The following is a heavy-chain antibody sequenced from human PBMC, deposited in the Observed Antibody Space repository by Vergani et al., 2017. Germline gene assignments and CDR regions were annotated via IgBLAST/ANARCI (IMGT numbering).Heavy chain of an antibody. Sequence: QVQLQESGPGLVKPSETLSLTCTVSGGSISSYYWSWIRQPPGKGLEWIGYIYTSGSTNYNPSLKSRVTISVDTSKNQFSLKLSSVTAADTAVYYCANSYGDYGSDAFDIWGQGTMDTVSS. CDR2: IYTSGST. CDR3: ANSYGDYGSDAFDI. D-gene: IGHD4-17*01. J-gene: IGHJ3*02. V-gene: IGHV4-4*09. CDR1: GGSISSYY.